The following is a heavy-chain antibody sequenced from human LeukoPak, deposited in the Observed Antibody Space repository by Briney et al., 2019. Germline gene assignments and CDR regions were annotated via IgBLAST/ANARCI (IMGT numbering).Heavy chain of an antibody. CDR3: ARPYISGWYGTFDI. Sequence: SETLSLTCTISGGSISSYYWSWIRQPPGKGLEWIGYIYHSGSTNYNPSLKSRVIMSVDTSKNQFSLKLSYVTAADTAVYYCARPYISGWYGTFDIWGQGTRVTVSS. CDR1: GGSISSYY. J-gene: IGHJ3*02. D-gene: IGHD6-19*01. CDR2: IYHSGST. V-gene: IGHV4-59*08.